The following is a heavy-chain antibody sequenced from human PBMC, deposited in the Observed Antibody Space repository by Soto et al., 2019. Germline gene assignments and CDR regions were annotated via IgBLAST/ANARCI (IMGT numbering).Heavy chain of an antibody. V-gene: IGHV4-30-4*01. D-gene: IGHD5-18*01. Sequence: SETLSLTCTVSGGSVTSDEDYWTWIRQSPGKGLEWIGYISNSGSTGYNPSLKTRLSMSVDRSKNQFTLRLTSVTAADTAVYFCATESGSTYGYFDHWGQGTQVTVS. CDR1: GGSVTSDEDY. J-gene: IGHJ4*02. CDR2: ISNSGST. CDR3: ATESGSTYGYFDH.